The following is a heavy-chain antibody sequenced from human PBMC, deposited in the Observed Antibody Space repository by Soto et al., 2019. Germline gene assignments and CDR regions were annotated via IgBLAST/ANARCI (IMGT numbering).Heavy chain of an antibody. CDR1: GGSISSGGYY. CDR3: AGGSGGSLYYYYMDV. D-gene: IGHD2-15*01. J-gene: IGHJ6*03. Sequence: PSETLSLTCTVSGGSISSGGYYWSWIRQHPGKGLEWIGYIYYSGSTYYNPSLKSRVTISVDTSKNQFSLKLSSVTAADTAVYYCAGGSGGSLYYYYMDVWGKGTTVTVSS. V-gene: IGHV4-31*03. CDR2: IYYSGST.